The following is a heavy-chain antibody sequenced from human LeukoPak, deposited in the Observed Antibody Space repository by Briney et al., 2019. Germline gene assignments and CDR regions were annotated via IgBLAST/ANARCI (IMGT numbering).Heavy chain of an antibody. J-gene: IGHJ6*02. Sequence: GGSLRLSCAASGFTFSSYWMSWVRQAPGKGLEWVANIKQDGSEKYYVDSVKGRFTISRDNAKNSLYLQVNSLRAEDTAVYYCARDLAVAGTYYYYGMDVWGQGTTVTVSS. CDR2: IKQDGSEK. V-gene: IGHV3-7*01. CDR1: GFTFSSYW. D-gene: IGHD6-19*01. CDR3: ARDLAVAGTYYYYGMDV.